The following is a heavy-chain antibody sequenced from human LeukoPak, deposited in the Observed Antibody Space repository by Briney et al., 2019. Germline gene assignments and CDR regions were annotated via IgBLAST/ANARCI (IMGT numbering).Heavy chain of an antibody. Sequence: GASVKVSCEASGGTFSSYAISWVRQAPGQGLEWMGGIIPIFGTANYAQKFQGRVTITADESTSTAYMELSSLRSEDTAVYYCARDLGYCSSTSCYTTGWGQGTLVTVSS. J-gene: IGHJ4*02. CDR2: IIPIFGTA. CDR1: GGTFSSYA. V-gene: IGHV1-69*13. CDR3: ARDLGYCSSTSCYTTG. D-gene: IGHD2-2*02.